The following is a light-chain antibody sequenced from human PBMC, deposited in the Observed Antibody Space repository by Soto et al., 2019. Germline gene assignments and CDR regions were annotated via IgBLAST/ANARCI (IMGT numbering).Light chain of an antibody. Sequence: DIQMTQSPSILSVSVGGRVTITCRASQSISNSLAWYQQRPGTAPKLLIYDASTLENGVPSRFSGSGSGTEFTLTISSLQPDDSATYYCQQYSYYRTFGQGTKVEIK. J-gene: IGKJ1*01. CDR2: DAS. V-gene: IGKV1-5*01. CDR1: QSISNS. CDR3: QQYSYYRT.